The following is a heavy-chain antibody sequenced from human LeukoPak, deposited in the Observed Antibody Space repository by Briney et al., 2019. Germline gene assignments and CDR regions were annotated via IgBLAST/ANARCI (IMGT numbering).Heavy chain of an antibody. CDR3: AKGSQAYIRVVVPAAIDY. Sequence: QPGRSLRLSCAASGFAFSNYGMHWVRQAPGKGLEWVSAISGSGGSTYYADSVKGRFTISRDNSKNTLYLQMNSLRAEDTAVYYCAKGSQAYIRVVVPAAIDYWGQGTLVTVSS. J-gene: IGHJ4*02. CDR1: GFAFSNYG. V-gene: IGHV3-23*01. CDR2: ISGSGGST. D-gene: IGHD2-2*01.